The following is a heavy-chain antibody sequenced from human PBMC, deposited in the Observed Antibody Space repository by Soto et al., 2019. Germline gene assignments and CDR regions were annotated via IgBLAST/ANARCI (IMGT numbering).Heavy chain of an antibody. Sequence: PGGSLRVSCASSGFTFSSYAMIWVRHAPGKGVEWVSAISGSCGSTYYADSVKGRFTISRDNSKNTLYLQMNSLRAEDTAVYSCAPYSSGWYPPWFDPWGQGTLVTVSS. CDR1: GFTFSSYA. CDR3: APYSSGWYPPWFDP. V-gene: IGHV3-23*01. J-gene: IGHJ5*02. D-gene: IGHD6-19*01. CDR2: ISGSCGST.